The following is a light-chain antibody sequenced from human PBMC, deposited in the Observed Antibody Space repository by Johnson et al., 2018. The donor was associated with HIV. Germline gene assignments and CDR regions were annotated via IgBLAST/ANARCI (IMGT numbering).Light chain of an antibody. V-gene: IGLV1-51*02. CDR1: SSNIGTNF. CDR2: ENN. J-gene: IGLJ1*01. CDR3: ASWDRSLTVGTV. Sequence: QSVLTQPPSVSAAPGQKVTISCSGSSSNIGTNFVSWYQQFPGAAPKLLIYENNKRPSGIPDRFSGSKSGPSATLAITGPQTGDAADYYCASWDRSLTVGTVFGPGTRVTVL.